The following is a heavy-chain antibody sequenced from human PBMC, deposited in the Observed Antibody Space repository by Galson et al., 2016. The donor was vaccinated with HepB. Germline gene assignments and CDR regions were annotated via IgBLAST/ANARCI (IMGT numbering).Heavy chain of an antibody. CDR2: ISVDIGNT. CDR1: GYTFINYG. D-gene: IGHD2-15*01. V-gene: IGHV1-18*04. J-gene: IGHJ4*02. CDR3: ARESLYCSGGNCYSPLGDY. Sequence: SVKVSCKASGYTFINYGISWVRQAPGQGLEWMGWISVDIGNTNYAQKLQDRVTMTTDTSTSTAYVELRSLRSDDTAVYYCARESLYCSGGNCYSPLGDYWGQGTLVTVSS.